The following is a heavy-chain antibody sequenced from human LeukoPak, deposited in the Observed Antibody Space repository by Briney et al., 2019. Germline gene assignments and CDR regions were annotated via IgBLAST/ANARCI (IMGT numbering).Heavy chain of an antibody. J-gene: IGHJ3*02. D-gene: IGHD6-19*01. CDR2: IFYSGST. Sequence: PSETLALTRTVSSGSISRYYWTWIRQPPGKGLEWIGYIFYSGSTNYNPSLKSRVTISIDTSKNQFSLKLSSVTAADTAVYYCARPVAGSIDAFDIWGQGPVVPVSS. V-gene: IGHV4-59*01. CDR1: SGSISRYY. CDR3: ARPVAGSIDAFDI.